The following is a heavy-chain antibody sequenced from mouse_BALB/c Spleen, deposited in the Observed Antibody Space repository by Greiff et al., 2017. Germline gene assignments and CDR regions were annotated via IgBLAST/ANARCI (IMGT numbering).Heavy chain of an antibody. CDR1: GFSLTSYG. CDR3: ARSAYYRYDGVDY. V-gene: IGHV2-2*02. D-gene: IGHD2-14*01. CDR2: IWSGGST. Sequence: VKLQESGPGLVQPSQSLSITCTVSGFSLTSYGVHWVRQSPGKGLEWLGVIWSGGSTDYNAAFISRLSISKDNSKSQVFFKMNSLQANDTAIYYCARSAYYRYDGVDYWGQGTTLTVSS. J-gene: IGHJ2*01.